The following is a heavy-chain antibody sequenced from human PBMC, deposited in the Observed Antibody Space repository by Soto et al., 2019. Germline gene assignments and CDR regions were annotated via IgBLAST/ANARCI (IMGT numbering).Heavy chain of an antibody. CDR2: ISWDGEK. D-gene: IGHD3-9*01. Sequence: QITLKESGPTLVKPTQTLTLTCTFSGFSLNTRGVGVGWIRQPPGKALEWLALISWDGEKRYSPSLKSRLTXXXXXXXXXXXXXXXXXXXXXXXXXXXXXXXXXXLTGHYYFDYWGQGTLVTVSS. V-gene: IGHV2-5*02. CDR3: XXXXXXXLTGHYYFDY. J-gene: IGHJ4*02. CDR1: GFSLNTRGVG.